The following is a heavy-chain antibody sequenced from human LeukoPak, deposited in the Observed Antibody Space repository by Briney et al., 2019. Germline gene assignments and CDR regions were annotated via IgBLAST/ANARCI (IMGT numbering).Heavy chain of an antibody. J-gene: IGHJ4*02. Sequence: SETLSLTCAVYGGSFSGYYWSWIRQPPGKGLEWIGYIYYSGSTNYNPSLKSRVTISVDTSKNQFSLKLSSVTAADTAVYYCARGLGSGSYYSFDYWGQGTLVTVSS. CDR3: ARGLGSGSYYSFDY. V-gene: IGHV4-59*01. D-gene: IGHD3-10*01. CDR1: GGSFSGYY. CDR2: IYYSGST.